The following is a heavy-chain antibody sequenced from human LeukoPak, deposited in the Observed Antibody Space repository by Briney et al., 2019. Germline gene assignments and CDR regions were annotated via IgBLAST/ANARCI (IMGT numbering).Heavy chain of an antibody. V-gene: IGHV4-34*01. J-gene: IGHJ5*02. CDR3: ARRWYSSGWYGNWFDP. CDR1: GGSFSGYY. D-gene: IGHD6-19*01. Sequence: SETLSLTCAVYGGSFSGYYWSWIRQPPGKGLEWIGEINHSGSTNYNPSLKSRVTISVDTSKNQFSLKLSSVTAADTAVYYCARRWYSSGWYGNWFDPWGQGTLVTVSS. CDR2: INHSGST.